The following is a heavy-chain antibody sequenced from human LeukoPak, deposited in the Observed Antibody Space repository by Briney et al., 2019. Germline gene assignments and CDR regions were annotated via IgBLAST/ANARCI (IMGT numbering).Heavy chain of an antibody. V-gene: IGHV3-7*01. CDR1: GFTFSSYW. CDR3: ARDTIYLSFDY. CDR2: IKQDGSEQ. Sequence: GGSLRLSCAASGFTFSSYWMSWVRQAPGKGLEWVANIKQDGSEQYYVDSVKGRFTISRDNAKNSLYLHMNSLRAEDTAVYYCARDTIYLSFDYWGQGTLVTVSS. D-gene: IGHD5-24*01. J-gene: IGHJ4*02.